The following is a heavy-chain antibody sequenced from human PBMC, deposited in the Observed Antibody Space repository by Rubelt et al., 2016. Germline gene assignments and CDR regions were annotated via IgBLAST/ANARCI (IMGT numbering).Heavy chain of an antibody. CDR3: ASRYCSTTSCYHFDY. V-gene: IGHV1-69*04. Sequence: QVQLVQSGAEVKKPGSSVKVSCKASGGTSRTYSISWVRQAPGQGLEWMGRIIPILGVANYAQKFQGRVTITAAKSTSTAYMELSSLTSEDTAVYYCASRYCSTTSCYHFDYWGQGTLVTVSS. CDR1: GGTSRTYS. CDR2: IIPILGVA. D-gene: IGHD2-2*01. J-gene: IGHJ4*02.